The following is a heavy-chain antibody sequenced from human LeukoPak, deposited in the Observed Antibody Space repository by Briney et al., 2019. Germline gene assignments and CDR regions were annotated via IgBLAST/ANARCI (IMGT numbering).Heavy chain of an antibody. Sequence: GGSLRLSCAASGFTFSSYSMNWARQAPGKGLEWVSSISSSSSYIYYADSVKGRFTISRDNAKNSLYLQMNSLRAEDTAVYYCARGLGYYDSSGLRFDYWGQGTLVTVSS. CDR2: ISSSSSYI. J-gene: IGHJ4*02. CDR1: GFTFSSYS. V-gene: IGHV3-21*01. D-gene: IGHD3-22*01. CDR3: ARGLGYYDSSGLRFDY.